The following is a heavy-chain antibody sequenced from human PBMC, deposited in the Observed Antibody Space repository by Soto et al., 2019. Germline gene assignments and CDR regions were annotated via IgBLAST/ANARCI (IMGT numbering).Heavy chain of an antibody. V-gene: IGHV3-74*01. CDR2: INSDGSST. J-gene: IGHJ4*02. CDR1: GFTFSKYA. Sequence: PGGSLRLSCAGSGFTFSKYAMPWVRQAPGKGLEWVSRINSDGSSTSYADSVKGRFTISRDNAKNPLYLQMNSLRAEDTAVYYCARKGATPFDYWGQGTLVTVSS. CDR3: ARKGATPFDY. D-gene: IGHD1-26*01.